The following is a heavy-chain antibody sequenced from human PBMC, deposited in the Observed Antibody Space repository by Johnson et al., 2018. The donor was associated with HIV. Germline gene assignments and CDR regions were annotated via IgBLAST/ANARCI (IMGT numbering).Heavy chain of an antibody. CDR1: GFTFSTYW. J-gene: IGHJ3*02. Sequence: VQLVESGGGLVQPGGSLRLSCVASGFTFSTYWMHWVRQPPGKGLVWVSRINSDGRGTSYADSVTGRFTISRDNAKNTLDLHMNSLRAEDTAVYFCAREGPSERAGFDIWGQGAMVTVSS. CDR2: INSDGRGT. V-gene: IGHV3-74*01. CDR3: AREGPSERAGFDI.